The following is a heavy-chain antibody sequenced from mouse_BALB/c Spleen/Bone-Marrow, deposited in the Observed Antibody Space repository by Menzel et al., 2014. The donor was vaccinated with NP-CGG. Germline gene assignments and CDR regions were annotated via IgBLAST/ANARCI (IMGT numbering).Heavy chain of an antibody. CDR2: IHPNSGNT. J-gene: IGHJ3*01. CDR1: GYTFTSSW. Sequence: VKLMESGSVLVSPGASVKLSCKASGYTFTSSWMHWAKQRPGQGLEWIGEIHPNSGNTNYNEKFKGKATLTVDTSSSTAYVDLSSLTSEDSAVYYCARYDGFAYWGQGTLVTVSA. V-gene: IGHV1S130*01. D-gene: IGHD2-14*01. CDR3: ARYDGFAY.